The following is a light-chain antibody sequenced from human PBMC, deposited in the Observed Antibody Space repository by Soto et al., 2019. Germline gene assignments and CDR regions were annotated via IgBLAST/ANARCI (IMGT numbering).Light chain of an antibody. J-gene: IGKJ5*01. Sequence: RMTQSPSSLSASVGDRVTITCRASQSISSYLNWYQQKPGKAPKLLIYAASSLQSGVPSRFSGSGSGTECTQNRKSLQPEEIAPYQCQPSCRARHITYRQGTRLEIK. CDR1: QSISSY. V-gene: IGKV1-39*01. CDR3: QPSCRARHIT. CDR2: AAS.